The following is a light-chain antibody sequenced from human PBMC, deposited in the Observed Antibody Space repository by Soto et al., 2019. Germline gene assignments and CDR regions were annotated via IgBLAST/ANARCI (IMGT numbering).Light chain of an antibody. J-gene: IGKJ2*01. Sequence: IQLTQSPSSLSASVGDRVTITCRASQDITNFLAWYQQKPGKAPKVLVFATSNLQGGVPTRFSGSGSGTEYTLPISSLQPEDSATYYCQQLKSYPHTFGQGTNLLIK. CDR3: QQLKSYPHT. V-gene: IGKV1-9*01. CDR2: ATS. CDR1: QDITNF.